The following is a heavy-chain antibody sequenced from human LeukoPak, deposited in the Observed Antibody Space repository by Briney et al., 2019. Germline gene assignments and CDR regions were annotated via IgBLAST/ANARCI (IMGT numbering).Heavy chain of an antibody. J-gene: IGHJ4*02. D-gene: IGHD2-2*02. CDR2: ISWSSTTK. CDR3: TKLGCTSTSCYTNY. V-gene: IGHV3-23*01. CDR1: GFTFSSYA. Sequence: PGGSLRLSCAASGFTFSSYAMSGVRQAPGKGRECASGISWSSTTKYYADYVKGRLTISRDNSKNTLYLQMNSLRAEATAVYYCTKLGCTSTSCYTNYWGQGTLVTVSS.